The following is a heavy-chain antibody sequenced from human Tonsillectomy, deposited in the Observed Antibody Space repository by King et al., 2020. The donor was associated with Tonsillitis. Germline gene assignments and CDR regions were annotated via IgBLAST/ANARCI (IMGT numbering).Heavy chain of an antibody. Sequence: LQLQESGPGLVKPSETLSLTCTVSGGSISSGSYYWGWIRQPPGKGLEWIGSMYSSVRTFYNPSLKSRVTISVDTSNNQFSLKLSSVTAADTAVYYCARHLHGSGYYAGDYWGQGTLVTVSS. CDR1: GGSISSGSYY. CDR2: MYSSVRT. CDR3: ARHLHGSGYYAGDY. V-gene: IGHV4-39*01. J-gene: IGHJ4*02. D-gene: IGHD3-3*01.